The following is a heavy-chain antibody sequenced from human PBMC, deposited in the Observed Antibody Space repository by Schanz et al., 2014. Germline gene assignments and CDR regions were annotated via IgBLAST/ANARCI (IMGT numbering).Heavy chain of an antibody. V-gene: IGHV1-2*02. Sequence: QGQLVESGGEVKKPGASVKVSCTASGYIFIGYFIHWVRQAPGQGLEWMGWINPGSGDTKYSPKFQGRVTMTRDTSITTAYMELNRLTYDDTAVYYCARDDGFSSGWGQGTLVTVSS. CDR3: ARDDGFSSG. CDR2: INPGSGDT. CDR1: GYIFIGYF. J-gene: IGHJ4*02. D-gene: IGHD6-19*01.